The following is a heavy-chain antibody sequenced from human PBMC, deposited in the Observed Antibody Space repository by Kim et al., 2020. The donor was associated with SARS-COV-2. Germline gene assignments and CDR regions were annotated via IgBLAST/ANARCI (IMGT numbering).Heavy chain of an antibody. CDR1: GGSISSYY. V-gene: IGHV4-59*01. CDR3: ARRSGYITSPGSGDY. D-gene: IGHD6-13*01. CDR2: IYYSGST. J-gene: IGHJ4*02. Sequence: SETLSLTCTVSGGSISSYYWSWIRQPPGKGLEWIGYIYYSGSTNYNPSLKSRVTISVDTSKNQFSLKLSSVTAADTAVYYCARRSGYITSPGSGDYWGQGTLVTVSS.